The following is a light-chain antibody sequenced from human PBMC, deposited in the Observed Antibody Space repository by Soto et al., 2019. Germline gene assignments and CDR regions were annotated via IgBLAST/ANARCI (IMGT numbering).Light chain of an antibody. CDR2: DVS. Sequence: QSALTQPASVSGSPGQSITISCTGTSSDVGGYNYVSWYQQHPGKAPKLMIYDVSNRPSGVSNRFSGSKSGNTASLTISGLQAEDEDDYFCSSYSSSSTRIFGGGTKVTV. CDR1: SSDVGGYNY. CDR3: SSYSSSSTRI. J-gene: IGLJ2*01. V-gene: IGLV2-14*01.